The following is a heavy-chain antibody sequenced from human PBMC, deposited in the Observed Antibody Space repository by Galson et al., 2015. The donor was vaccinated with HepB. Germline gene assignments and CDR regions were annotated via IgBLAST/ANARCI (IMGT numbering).Heavy chain of an antibody. CDR2: ISYDGSNK. V-gene: IGHV3-30*18. D-gene: IGHD6-19*01. CDR1: GFTFSSYG. CDR3: AKDKGSGWSRWYFQH. J-gene: IGHJ1*01. Sequence: SLRLSCAASGFTFSSYGMHWVRQAPGKGLEWVAVISYDGSNKYYADSVKGRFTISRDNSKNTLYLQMNSLRAEDTAVYYCAKDKGSGWSRWYFQHWGQGTLVTVSS.